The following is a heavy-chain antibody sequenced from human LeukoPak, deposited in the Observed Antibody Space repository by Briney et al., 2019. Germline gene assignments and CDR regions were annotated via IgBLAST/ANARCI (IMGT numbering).Heavy chain of an antibody. CDR2: ISSTGRTI. V-gene: IGHV3-48*03. D-gene: IGHD3-16*01. Sequence: QSGGSLRLSCAASGFSISSYEMNWVRQAPGKGLEWVSYISSTGRTIYYADSVKGRFTISRDNAKNSLYLQMNSLRDEDTAVYFCARVLGGYDAFDVWGQGTMVTVSS. J-gene: IGHJ3*01. CDR3: ARVLGGYDAFDV. CDR1: GFSISSYE.